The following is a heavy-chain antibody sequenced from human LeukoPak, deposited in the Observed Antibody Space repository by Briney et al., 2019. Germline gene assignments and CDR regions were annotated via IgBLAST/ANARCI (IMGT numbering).Heavy chain of an antibody. J-gene: IGHJ4*02. D-gene: IGHD2-2*01. CDR2: ISSSSSYI. CDR3: AREDGDIVVVPAAFDY. CDR1: GFTFSSYS. V-gene: IGHV3-21*01. Sequence: PGGSLRLSCAASGFTFSSYSMNWVRQAPGKGLEWVSSISSSSSYIYYADSVKGRFTISRDNAKNSLYLQMNSLRAEDTAVYYCAREDGDIVVVPAAFDYWGQGTLVTVSS.